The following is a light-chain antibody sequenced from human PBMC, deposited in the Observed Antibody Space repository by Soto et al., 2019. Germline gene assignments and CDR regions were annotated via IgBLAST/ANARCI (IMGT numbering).Light chain of an antibody. CDR3: SSYTSGTTYVV. V-gene: IGLV2-14*01. J-gene: IGLJ2*01. CDR2: EVS. Sequence: QSVLTQPASVSGSPGQSITISCTGTSNDVGGYDYVSWYQQHPGKAPKLMIYEVSNRPSGISDRFSASKSANTASLTISGLQAEDEADYYCSSYTSGTTYVVFGGGTKLTVL. CDR1: SNDVGGYDY.